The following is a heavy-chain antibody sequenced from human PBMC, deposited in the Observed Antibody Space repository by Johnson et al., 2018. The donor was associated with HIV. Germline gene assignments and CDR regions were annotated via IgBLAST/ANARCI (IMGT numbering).Heavy chain of an antibody. CDR3: ARVAVSTAAGGVPLDI. D-gene: IGHD2-2*01. CDR2: ISWDGGST. Sequence: EVQLVESGGGLVQPGGSLRLSCAASGFTFSSYDMHWVRQATGKGLEWVSLISWDGGSTYYADSVKGRFTISRDNSKNSLYLQMNSLRAEDTAVYYCARVAVSTAAGGVPLDIWGPGTMVTVSA. CDR1: GFTFSSYD. J-gene: IGHJ3*02. V-gene: IGHV3-43*02.